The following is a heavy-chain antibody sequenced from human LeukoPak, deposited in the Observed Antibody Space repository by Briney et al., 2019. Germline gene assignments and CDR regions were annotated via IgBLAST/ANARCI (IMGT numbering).Heavy chain of an antibody. CDR3: ARGAYYYED. Sequence: QTGGSLRLSCAASGFTFSNFAMHWVRQAPGKGLEWVSYISSGSSTIYYADSVKGRFTISRDNAKNSLYLQMNSLRAEDTAVYSCARGAYYYEDGGQGTLVTVSS. CDR2: ISSGSSTI. V-gene: IGHV3-48*01. J-gene: IGHJ4*02. CDR1: GFTFSNFA. D-gene: IGHD3-22*01.